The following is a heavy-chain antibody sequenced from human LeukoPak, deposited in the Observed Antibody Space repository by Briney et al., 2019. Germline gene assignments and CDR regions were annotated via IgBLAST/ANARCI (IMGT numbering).Heavy chain of an antibody. CDR3: AKDLTRGSGWPIDY. J-gene: IGHJ4*02. CDR1: GFTFDDYA. D-gene: IGHD6-19*01. V-gene: IGHV3-43*02. CDR2: ISGDGGST. Sequence: PGGSRRLSCAASGFTFDDYAMHWVRQAPGKVLEWVSLISGDGGSTYYADSVKGRFTISRGNSKNSLYLQMNSLRTEDTALYYCAKDLTRGSGWPIDYWGQGTLVTVSS.